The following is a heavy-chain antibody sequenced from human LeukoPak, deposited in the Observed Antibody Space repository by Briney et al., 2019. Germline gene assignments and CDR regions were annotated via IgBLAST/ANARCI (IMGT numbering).Heavy chain of an antibody. Sequence: ASVKVSCKASGYTFTGYYMYWVRQAPGQGLEWMGWINPNSGGTNYAQKFQSRVTMPRDTSISTAYMELSRLRSDDTAVYYCARVTKRYCSGGSCSLFDYWGQGTLVTVSS. D-gene: IGHD2-15*01. CDR3: ARVTKRYCSGGSCSLFDY. V-gene: IGHV1-2*02. J-gene: IGHJ4*02. CDR1: GYTFTGYY. CDR2: INPNSGGT.